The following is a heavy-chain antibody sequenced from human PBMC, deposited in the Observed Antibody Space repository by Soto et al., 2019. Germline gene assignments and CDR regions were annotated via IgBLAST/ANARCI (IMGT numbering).Heavy chain of an antibody. CDR3: ARTYYDFWSGSSPIDY. CDR2: IYPDDSDT. J-gene: IGHJ4*02. V-gene: IGHV5-51*01. Sequence: GESLKISCKASGYSFRNYWIAWVRQMPGKGLEYVGHIYPDDSDTRYNPSFQGQVTISADTSLSTAFLQWSSLKASDTAMYYCARTYYDFWSGSSPIDYWGQGTLVTVSS. CDR1: GYSFRNYW. D-gene: IGHD3-3*01.